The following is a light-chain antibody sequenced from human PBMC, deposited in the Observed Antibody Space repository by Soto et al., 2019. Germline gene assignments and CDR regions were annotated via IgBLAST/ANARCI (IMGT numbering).Light chain of an antibody. CDR2: LEGSGSY. CDR1: SGHSTYI. CDR3: ETWDTNVVV. Sequence: QSVLTQSSSASASLGSSVKLTCTLSSGHSTYIIAWHQQQPGKAPRYLMKLEGSGSYNKGSGIPDRSSGSSSGADRYLTISNLQFEDEADYYCETWDTNVVVFGGGTQLTVL. V-gene: IGLV4-60*02. J-gene: IGLJ2*01.